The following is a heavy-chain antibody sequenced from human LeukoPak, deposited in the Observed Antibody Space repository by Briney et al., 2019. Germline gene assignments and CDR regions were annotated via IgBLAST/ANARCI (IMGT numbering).Heavy chain of an antibody. V-gene: IGHV1-24*01. J-gene: IGHJ4*02. CDR1: GYTLTELS. CDR2: FDPEDGET. Sequence: ASVKVSCKVSGYTLTELSMHWVRQAPGKGLEWMGGFDPEDGETIYAQKFQGRVTMTEDTSTDTAYMELSSLRSEDTAVYYCAGGTSHDYGDYEINFDYWGQGTLVTGSS. D-gene: IGHD4-17*01. CDR3: AGGTSHDYGDYEINFDY.